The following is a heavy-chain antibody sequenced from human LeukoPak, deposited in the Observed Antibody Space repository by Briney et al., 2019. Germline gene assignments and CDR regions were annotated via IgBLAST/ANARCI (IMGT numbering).Heavy chain of an antibody. V-gene: IGHV3-64*01. D-gene: IGHD2-15*01. CDR1: GFTFSSYA. J-gene: IGHJ4*02. Sequence: GGSLRLSCAASGFTFSSYAMHWVRQAPGKGLVYVSAITGNGGSTFYANSVKGRFTISRDNSKNTLYLQMGSLRAEDMAVYYCERGDVMVVAATLNYWGQGTLVTVSS. CDR2: ITGNGGST. CDR3: ERGDVMVVAATLNY.